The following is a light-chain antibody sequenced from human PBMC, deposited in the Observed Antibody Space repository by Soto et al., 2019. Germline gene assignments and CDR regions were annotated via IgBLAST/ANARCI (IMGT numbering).Light chain of an antibody. CDR1: QSVSNR. J-gene: IGKJ1*01. CDR2: GVS. V-gene: IGKV3-15*01. Sequence: EVVVTQSPATLSVSPGERATLSCRASQSVSNRRAWYQQRPGQAPRLVVYGVSTRATDIPDRFSGSGSGTEFTLNISSLQSEDFAVYYCQHYDVWPTVTFGQGTKVEIK. CDR3: QHYDVWPTVT.